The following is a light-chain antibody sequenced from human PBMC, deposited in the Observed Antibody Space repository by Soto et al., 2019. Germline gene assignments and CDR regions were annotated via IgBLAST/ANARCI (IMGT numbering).Light chain of an antibody. V-gene: IGKV3-20*01. Sequence: EIVLTQSPGTLSLSPGERATLSCRASQSVSSSYLAWYQQKPGQAPRLLIYGTSSRATAIPDRFSGSGSGTDFTLTISRLEPEDFAVYYCQQYGSLSWTFGQGTKVESK. CDR2: GTS. J-gene: IGKJ1*01. CDR3: QQYGSLSWT. CDR1: QSVSSSY.